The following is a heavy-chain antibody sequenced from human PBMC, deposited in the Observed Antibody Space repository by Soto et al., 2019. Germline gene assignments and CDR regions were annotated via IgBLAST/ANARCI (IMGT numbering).Heavy chain of an antibody. J-gene: IGHJ4*02. D-gene: IGHD2-21*01. CDR2: INTAGDT. V-gene: IGHV3-13*01. Sequence: GGSLRLSCAASGFTFGIYDMHWVRQATGTGLEWVSTINTAGDTYSPGSVKGRFTISRENAKNSLYLQMNSLRVDDTAVYFCVRGRDSGLYYFDSWGQGTLVTVSS. CDR3: VRGRDSGLYYFDS. CDR1: GFTFGIYD.